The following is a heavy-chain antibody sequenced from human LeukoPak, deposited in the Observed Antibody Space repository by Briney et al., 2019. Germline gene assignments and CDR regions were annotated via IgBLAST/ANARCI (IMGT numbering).Heavy chain of an antibody. V-gene: IGHV1-69*13. CDR3: ARAGGQQLDIGYRFDY. CDR1: GGTFSSYA. Sequence: SVKVSCKASGGTFSSYAISWVRQAPGQGLEWMGGIIPIFGTANYAQEFQGRVTITADESTSTAYMELSSLRSEDTAVYYCARAGGQQLDIGYRFDYWGQGTLVTVSS. J-gene: IGHJ4*02. CDR2: IIPIFGTA. D-gene: IGHD6-13*01.